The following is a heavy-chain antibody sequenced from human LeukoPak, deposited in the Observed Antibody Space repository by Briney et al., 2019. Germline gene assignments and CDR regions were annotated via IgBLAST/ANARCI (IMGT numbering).Heavy chain of an antibody. D-gene: IGHD3-10*01. V-gene: IGHV3-7*01. CDR1: GFTFSSYW. CDR3: ERDAEYYYGSGSYYKGGY. CDR2: IKQDGSEK. Sequence: GGSLRLSCAASGFTFSSYWMSWVRQAPGKGLEWVANIKQDGSEKYYVDSVKGRFTISRDNAKNSLYLQMNSLRAEDTAVYYCERDAEYYYGSGSYYKGGYWGQGTLVTVSS. J-gene: IGHJ4*02.